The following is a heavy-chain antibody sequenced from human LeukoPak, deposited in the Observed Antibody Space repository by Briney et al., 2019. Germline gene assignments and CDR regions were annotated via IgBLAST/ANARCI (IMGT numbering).Heavy chain of an antibody. V-gene: IGHV3-53*01. Sequence: GGSLRLSCAASGFTVSSNYMSWVRQAPGKGLEWVSVIYSGGSTYYAGSVKGRFTISRDNSKNTLYLQMNSLRAEDTAVYYCARGREGGYEYYFDYWGQGTLVTVSS. CDR2: IYSGGST. D-gene: IGHD5-12*01. J-gene: IGHJ4*02. CDR3: ARGREGGYEYYFDY. CDR1: GFTVSSNY.